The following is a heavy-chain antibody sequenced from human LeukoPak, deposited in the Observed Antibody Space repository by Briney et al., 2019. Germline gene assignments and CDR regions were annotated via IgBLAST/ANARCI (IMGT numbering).Heavy chain of an antibody. CDR1: GFTFSSYW. CDR3: ARVSARVNYGYRDY. Sequence: GGSLRLSCAASGFTFSSYWMSWVRQAPGKGLEWVANIKQDGSEKYYVDSVKGRFTISRDNAKNSLYLQMNSLRAEDTAVYYCARVSARVNYGYRDYWGQGTPVTVSS. CDR2: IKQDGSEK. J-gene: IGHJ4*02. V-gene: IGHV3-7*03. D-gene: IGHD5-18*01.